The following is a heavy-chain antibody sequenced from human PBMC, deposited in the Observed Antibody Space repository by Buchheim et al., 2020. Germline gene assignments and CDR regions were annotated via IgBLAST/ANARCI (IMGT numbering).Heavy chain of an antibody. D-gene: IGHD2-8*01. CDR1: GGSFSGYY. V-gene: IGHV4-34*01. CDR3: ARDRGYCTNGVCYPSYYYYGIDV. J-gene: IGHJ6*02. Sequence: QVQLQQWGAGLLKPSETLSLTCAVYGGSFSGYYWSWIRQPPGKGLEWIGEINHSGSTNYNPSLKSRVTISVDTSKNQFSLQLSSVTAADTAVYYCARDRGYCTNGVCYPSYYYYGIDVWGQGTT. CDR2: INHSGST.